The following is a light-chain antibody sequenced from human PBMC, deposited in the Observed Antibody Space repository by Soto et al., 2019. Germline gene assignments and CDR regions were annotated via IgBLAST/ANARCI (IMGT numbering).Light chain of an antibody. CDR1: QSSSSW. Sequence: DIQMTQSPSTLSASVGDRVTITCRASQSSSSWLAWCQQKPGKAPKLLIYDASSFESGVPSRFSGSGSETEFTLTISSLQPDDFATYFFQQYNSPWTFGQGTKVEIK. J-gene: IGKJ1*01. CDR3: QQYNSPWT. CDR2: DAS. V-gene: IGKV1-5*01.